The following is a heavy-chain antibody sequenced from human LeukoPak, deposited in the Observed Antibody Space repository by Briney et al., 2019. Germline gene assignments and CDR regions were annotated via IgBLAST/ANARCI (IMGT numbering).Heavy chain of an antibody. CDR3: AKHEWELQTFDY. J-gene: IGHJ4*02. D-gene: IGHD1-26*01. CDR1: GGSISSGGYY. Sequence: SQTLSLTCTVSGGSISSGGYYWSWIRQPPGKGLEWIGSIYYSGSTYYNPSLKSRVTISVDTSKNQFSLKLSSVTAADTAVYYCAKHEWELQTFDYWGQGTLVTVSS. V-gene: IGHV4-39*01. CDR2: IYYSGST.